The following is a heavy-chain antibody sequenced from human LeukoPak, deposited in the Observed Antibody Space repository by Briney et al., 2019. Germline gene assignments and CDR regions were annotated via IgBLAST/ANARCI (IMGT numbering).Heavy chain of an antibody. CDR1: GGSISDYF. CDR2: MYHSGRP. D-gene: IGHD6-19*01. Sequence: SETLSLTCTVSGGSISDYFWAWMRQAPRKGLEWVGFMYHSGRPSHNPSLKSRVTISIDTSKNQFSLRLTSVTAADTAVYYCARLWLFQGAVDFWGQGTMVTVSS. CDR3: ARLWLFQGAVDF. J-gene: IGHJ3*01. V-gene: IGHV4-59*01.